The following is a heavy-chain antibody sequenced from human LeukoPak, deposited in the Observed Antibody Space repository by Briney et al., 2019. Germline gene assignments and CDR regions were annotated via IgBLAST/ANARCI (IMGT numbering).Heavy chain of an antibody. CDR1: RFTFSSYG. CDR3: AKDRGYSYGYFDY. CDR2: ISYDGSNK. Sequence: GGSLRLSCAASRFTFSSYGMHWVRQAPGNGREWVALISYDGSNKYYTDSVKGRFTISRDNSKNTLYLQMDSLRAEDTAVYYCAKDRGYSYGYFDYWGQGTLVTVSS. D-gene: IGHD5-18*01. J-gene: IGHJ4*02. V-gene: IGHV3-30*18.